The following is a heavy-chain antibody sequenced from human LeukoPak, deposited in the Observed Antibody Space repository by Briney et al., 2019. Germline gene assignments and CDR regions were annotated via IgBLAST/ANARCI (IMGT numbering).Heavy chain of an antibody. CDR1: GYTFTSYA. CDR3: AREIGYCSGGSCHSLDAFDI. CDR2: INAGNGNT. J-gene: IGHJ3*02. D-gene: IGHD2-15*01. Sequence: GASVKVSCKASGYTFTSYAMHWVRQAPGQRLKWMGWINAGNGNTKYSQKFQGRVTITRDTSASTAYMELRSLISDDTAIYYCAREIGYCSGGSCHSLDAFDIWGRGTVVTVSS. V-gene: IGHV1-3*01.